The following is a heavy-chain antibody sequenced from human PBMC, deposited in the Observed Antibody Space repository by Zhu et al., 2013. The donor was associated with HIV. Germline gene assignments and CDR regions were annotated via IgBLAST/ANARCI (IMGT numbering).Heavy chain of an antibody. J-gene: IGHJ5*02. Sequence: QVQLVQSGAEVKKPGASVKVSCKVSGYTLTELSMHWVRQAPGKGLEWMGGFDPEDGETIYAQKFQGRVTMTEDTSTDTAYMELSSLRSEDTAVYYCATGLVVVAAPDRYGIFNGFDPWGQGTLVTVSS. V-gene: IGHV1-24*01. CDR3: ATGLVVVAAPDRYGIFNGFDP. CDR1: GYTLTELS. D-gene: IGHD2-15*01. CDR2: FDPEDGET.